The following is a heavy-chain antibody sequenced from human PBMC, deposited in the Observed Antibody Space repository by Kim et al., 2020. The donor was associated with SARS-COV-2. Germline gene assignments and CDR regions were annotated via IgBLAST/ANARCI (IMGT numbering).Heavy chain of an antibody. CDR3: ARQGSYCSGGSCYSAYYFDY. V-gene: IGHV4-39*01. CDR2: IYYSGST. D-gene: IGHD2-15*01. J-gene: IGHJ4*02. Sequence: SETLSLTCTVSGGSISSSSYYWGWIRQPPGKGLEWIGSIYYSGSTYYNPSLKSRVTISVDTSKNQFSLKLSSVTAADTAVYYCARQGSYCSGGSCYSAYYFDYWGQGTLVTVSS. CDR1: GGSISSSSYY.